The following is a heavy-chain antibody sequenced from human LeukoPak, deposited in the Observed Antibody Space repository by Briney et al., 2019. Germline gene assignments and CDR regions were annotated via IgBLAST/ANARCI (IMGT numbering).Heavy chain of an antibody. CDR3: ARGPYAYTSSATLGSYNWFDP. D-gene: IGHD2-2*02. V-gene: IGHV5-51*01. CDR1: GYSFPNYW. J-gene: IGHJ5*02. CDR2: IYPGDSHT. Sequence: GESLKISCKGSGYSFPNYWIGWVRQMPGKGLEWMGIIYPGDSHTRYSPSFQDQVTISVDKSISTAYLQWSSLKASDAAMYYCARGPYAYTSSATLGSYNWFDPWGQGSLVTVSS.